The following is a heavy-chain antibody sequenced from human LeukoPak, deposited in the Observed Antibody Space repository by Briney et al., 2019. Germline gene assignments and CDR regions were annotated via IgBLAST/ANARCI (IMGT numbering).Heavy chain of an antibody. J-gene: IGHJ5*02. CDR2: ISWNSGSI. V-gene: IGHV3-9*01. Sequence: PGGSLRLSCAASGFTFDDYAMHWVRQAPGKGLEWVSGISWNSGSIGYAASVKGRFTISRDNAKNSLYLQMNSLRAEDTALYYCAKDGQYNFWSGETQNWFDPWGQGTLVTVSS. D-gene: IGHD3-3*01. CDR3: AKDGQYNFWSGETQNWFDP. CDR1: GFTFDDYA.